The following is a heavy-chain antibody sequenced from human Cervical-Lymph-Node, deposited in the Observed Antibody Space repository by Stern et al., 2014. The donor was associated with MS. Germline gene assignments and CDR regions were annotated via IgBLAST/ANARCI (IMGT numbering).Heavy chain of an antibody. Sequence: VQLVQSGAEVKKPGESLKISCKGSGYYFTTYWIGWVRQKPGKGLEWMGIVFPRDSDVRYSPSFQGQVTISVAKSINTAYLQWSSLKASDTAMYYCARRGDYFDNWGQGTLVTVSS. J-gene: IGHJ4*02. CDR2: VFPRDSDV. V-gene: IGHV5-51*01. CDR1: GYYFTTYW. D-gene: IGHD5-12*01. CDR3: ARRGDYFDN.